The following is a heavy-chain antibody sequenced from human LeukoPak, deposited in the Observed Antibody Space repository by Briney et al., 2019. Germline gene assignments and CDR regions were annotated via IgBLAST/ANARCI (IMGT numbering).Heavy chain of an antibody. V-gene: IGHV4-59*01. Sequence: SETLSLTCTVSGGSISSYYSSWIRQPPGKGLEWIGYIYYSGSTNYNPSLKSRVTISVDTSKNQFSLKLSSVNAADTAVYYCARARPSIAAAGTDAFDIWGQGTMVTVSS. CDR3: ARARPSIAAAGTDAFDI. CDR1: GGSISSYY. J-gene: IGHJ3*02. D-gene: IGHD6-13*01. CDR2: IYYSGST.